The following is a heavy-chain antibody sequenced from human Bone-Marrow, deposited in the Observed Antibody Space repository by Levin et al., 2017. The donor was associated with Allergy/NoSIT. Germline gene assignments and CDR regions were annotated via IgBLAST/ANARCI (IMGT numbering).Heavy chain of an antibody. Sequence: PGGSLRLSCAASGFSFNSHGMHWVRQAPGKGLEWVAVISYDGSYEYYEDSVKGRFTISRDNSKNTLYLQMNSLKTEDTAVYYCAKVGGWTQSPPYFDYWGQGTLVTVSS. J-gene: IGHJ4*02. CDR1: GFSFNSHG. CDR2: ISYDGSYE. D-gene: IGHD3-10*01. CDR3: AKVGGWTQSPPYFDY. V-gene: IGHV3-30*18.